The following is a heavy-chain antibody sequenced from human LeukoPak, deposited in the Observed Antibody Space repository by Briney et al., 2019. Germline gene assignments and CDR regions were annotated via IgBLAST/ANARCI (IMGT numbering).Heavy chain of an antibody. V-gene: IGHV3-23*01. CDR1: GYIYSSYA. CDR3: AKEELYYYGSGTYYTLAPFDY. CDR2: ISNSCATT. D-gene: IGHD3-10*01. Sequence: QSGGSLRLFCEASGYIYSSYAMRWLRQAPGKGVEWVSVISNSCATTDYADSVKGRFTISRDNSKNTLSLQMNSLRAEDTAVYYCAKEELYYYGSGTYYTLAPFDYWGQGTLVTVSS. J-gene: IGHJ4*02.